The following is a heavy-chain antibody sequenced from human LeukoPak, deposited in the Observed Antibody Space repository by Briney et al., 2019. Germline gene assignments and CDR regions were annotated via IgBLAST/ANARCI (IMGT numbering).Heavy chain of an antibody. CDR3: AREYYGGYVDY. J-gene: IGHJ4*02. CDR1: GFAFSSFG. CDR2: ISSNGGST. Sequence: PGRSLRLSCAASGFAFSSFGMHWVRQAPGKGLESVSAISSNGGSTYYANSVKGRFTISRDNSKNTLYLQMGSLRAEDMAVYYCAREYYGGYVDYWGQGTLVTVSS. D-gene: IGHD3-10*01. V-gene: IGHV3-64*01.